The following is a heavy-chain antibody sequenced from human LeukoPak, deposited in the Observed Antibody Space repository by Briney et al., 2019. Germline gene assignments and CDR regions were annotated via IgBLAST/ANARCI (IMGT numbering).Heavy chain of an antibody. Sequence: GGSLRLSCAASGFTVSSNYMSWVRQAPGKGLEWVSVIYSGGSTYYADSVKGRFTISRDDSKSALYLQMNSLRAEDTAVYYCARGLVYLTGHFDCWGQGTLVIVSS. CDR2: IYSGGST. V-gene: IGHV3-53*01. D-gene: IGHD1-1*01. CDR1: GFTVSSNY. CDR3: ARGLVYLTGHFDC. J-gene: IGHJ4*02.